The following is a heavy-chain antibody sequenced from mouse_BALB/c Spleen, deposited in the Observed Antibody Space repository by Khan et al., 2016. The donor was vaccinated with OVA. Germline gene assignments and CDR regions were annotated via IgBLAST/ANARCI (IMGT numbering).Heavy chain of an antibody. J-gene: IGHJ1*01. CDR1: GYTFTNYR. CDR2: INTYTGEP. V-gene: IGHV9-1*02. Sequence: QVQLQQSGPELKKPGETVKISCKASGYTFTNYRMNWMKQAPEKGLKWMGWINTYTGEPTYGDDFKGRFAFSLETSASTAYLQINNLKNEDMATYFCARETSYWYFDAWGAGTTVTVSS. D-gene: IGHD1-3*01. CDR3: ARETSYWYFDA.